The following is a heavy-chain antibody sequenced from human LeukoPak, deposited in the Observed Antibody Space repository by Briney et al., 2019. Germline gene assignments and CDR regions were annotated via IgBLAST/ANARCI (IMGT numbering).Heavy chain of an antibody. Sequence: GGSLRLSCVASGVTISDAWMSWVRQAPGKGLEWVGRIKSKSDGGTTDYAAPVTDRFIISRDDSKNTLFPQMNSLEADDTAVYYCTTGGHYFGSWGQGTLVIVSS. J-gene: IGHJ4*02. CDR1: GVTISDAW. CDR3: TTGGHYFGS. V-gene: IGHV3-15*01. D-gene: IGHD3-10*01. CDR2: IKSKSDGGTT.